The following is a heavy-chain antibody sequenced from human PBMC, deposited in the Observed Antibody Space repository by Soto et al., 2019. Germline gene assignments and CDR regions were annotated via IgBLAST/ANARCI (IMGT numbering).Heavy chain of an antibody. V-gene: IGHV3-21*01. CDR1: GFTFSSYS. CDR3: AREGRYCSGGSCYPDI. CDR2: ISSTSSYI. D-gene: IGHD2-15*01. Sequence: PGGSLRLSCAASGFTFSSYSMNWVRQAPGKGLEWVSSISSTSSYIYYADSVKGRFTISRDNAKNSLYLQMNSLRAEDTAVYYCAREGRYCSGGSCYPDIWGQGTMVTVSS. J-gene: IGHJ3*02.